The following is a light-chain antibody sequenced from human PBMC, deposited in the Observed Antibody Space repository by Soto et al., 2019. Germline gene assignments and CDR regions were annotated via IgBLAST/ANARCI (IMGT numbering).Light chain of an antibody. Sequence: EIVLTQSPGTLSLSPGERATLSCRASQSVTGTFLAWYQQKPGQAPRLLIYGASARAAGFPDRFSGSGSGTDFTLTISRLEPEDFAMYYCQQYGSTPITLGXGTRLEIK. V-gene: IGKV3-20*01. J-gene: IGKJ5*01. CDR2: GAS. CDR3: QQYGSTPIT. CDR1: QSVTGTF.